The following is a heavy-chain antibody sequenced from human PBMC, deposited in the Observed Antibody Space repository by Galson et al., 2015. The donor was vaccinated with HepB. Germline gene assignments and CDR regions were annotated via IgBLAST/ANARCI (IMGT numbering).Heavy chain of an antibody. D-gene: IGHD2-21*02. V-gene: IGHV3-30-3*01. CDR1: GFTFSSYA. Sequence: SLRLSCAASGFTFSSYAMHWVRQAPGKGLEWVAVISYDGSNKYYADSVKGRFTISRDNSKNTLYLQMNSLRAEDTAVYYCARDNKAYCGGDCPIDYWGQGTLVTVSS. CDR3: ARDNKAYCGGDCPIDY. CDR2: ISYDGSNK. J-gene: IGHJ4*02.